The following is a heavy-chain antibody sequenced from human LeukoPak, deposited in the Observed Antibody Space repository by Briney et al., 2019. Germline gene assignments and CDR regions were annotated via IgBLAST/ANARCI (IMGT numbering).Heavy chain of an antibody. J-gene: IGHJ4*02. D-gene: IGHD3-10*01. CDR1: GYTLSELS. CDR3: ATEFGVTMVRGVPFDY. CDR2: FDPEDGET. V-gene: IGHV1-24*01. Sequence: ASVEVSCKVSGYTLSELSVHWVRQAPGKGLEWMGGFDPEDGETIYAQKFQGRVTMTEATSTATAYIELSSLRSEDTAVYYCATEFGVTMVRGVPFDYWGQGTLVTVSS.